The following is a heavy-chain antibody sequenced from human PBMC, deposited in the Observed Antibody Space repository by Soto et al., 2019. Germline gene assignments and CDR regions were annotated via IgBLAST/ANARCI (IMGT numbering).Heavy chain of an antibody. V-gene: IGHV3-74*01. CDR3: ARDFDYYGSGSYYPYYYYGMDV. Sequence: GESLKISCAASGFTFSSYWMHWVRQAPGKGLVWVSRINSDGSSTSYADSVKGRFTISRDNAKNTLYLQMNSLRAEDTAVYYCARDFDYYGSGSYYPYYYYGMDVWGQGTTVTVSS. J-gene: IGHJ6*02. CDR1: GFTFSSYW. CDR2: INSDGSST. D-gene: IGHD3-10*01.